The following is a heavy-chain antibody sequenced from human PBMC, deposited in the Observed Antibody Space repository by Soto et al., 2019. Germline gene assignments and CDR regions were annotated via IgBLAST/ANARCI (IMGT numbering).Heavy chain of an antibody. V-gene: IGHV3-23*01. CDR3: AKEYYYDSSFDY. CDR1: GITFSNYA. D-gene: IGHD3-22*01. CDR2: ISGRGDET. Sequence: GGSLRLSCAASGITFSNYAVSWVRQTPGKTLEWVSGISGRGDETYYADSVKGRFTISRDNSKNTVYLQMNSLRAEDTALYLCAKEYYYDSSFDYWGQGALVTVSS. J-gene: IGHJ4*02.